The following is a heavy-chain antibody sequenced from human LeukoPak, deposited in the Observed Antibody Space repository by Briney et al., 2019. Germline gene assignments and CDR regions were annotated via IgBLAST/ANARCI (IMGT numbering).Heavy chain of an antibody. J-gene: IGHJ4*02. CDR2: INPNSGGT. V-gene: IGHV1-2*02. Sequence: ASVKVSCKASGYTFTGYYMHWVRQAPGQGLEWMGWINPNSGGTNYAQKFQGRVTVTRDTSISTAYMELSRLRSDDTAVYYCARDFDYYDSSGYYCTYFDYWGQGTLVTVSS. D-gene: IGHD3-22*01. CDR1: GYTFTGYY. CDR3: ARDFDYYDSSGYYCTYFDY.